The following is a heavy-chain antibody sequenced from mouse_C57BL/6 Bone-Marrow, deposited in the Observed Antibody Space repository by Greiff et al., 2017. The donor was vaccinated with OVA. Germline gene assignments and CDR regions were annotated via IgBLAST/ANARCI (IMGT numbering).Heavy chain of an antibody. V-gene: IGHV1-50*01. CDR1: GYTFTSYW. Sequence: VQLQQPGAELVKPGASVKLSCKASGYTFTSYWMQWVKQRPGQGLEWIVEIDPSDSYTNYNQKFKGKATLTVDTSSSTAYMQLSSLTSEDAAVYYCASPYSNYGYAMDYWGQGTSVTVSS. CDR2: IDPSDSYT. D-gene: IGHD2-5*01. CDR3: ASPYSNYGYAMDY. J-gene: IGHJ4*01.